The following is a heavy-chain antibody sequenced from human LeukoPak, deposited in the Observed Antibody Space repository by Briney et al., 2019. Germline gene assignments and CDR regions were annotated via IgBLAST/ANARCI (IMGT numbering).Heavy chain of an antibody. CDR3: ARAGGWPGDYYFDY. J-gene: IGHJ4*02. D-gene: IGHD3-10*01. Sequence: SSETLSLTCAVSGGSISSGGYSWSWIRQPPGKGLEWIGYIHHSGSTYYNPSLKSRVTISVDRSKNQFSLKLSSVTAADTAVYYCARAGGWPGDYYFDYWGQGTLVTVSS. CDR2: IHHSGST. CDR1: GGSISSGGYS. V-gene: IGHV4-30-2*01.